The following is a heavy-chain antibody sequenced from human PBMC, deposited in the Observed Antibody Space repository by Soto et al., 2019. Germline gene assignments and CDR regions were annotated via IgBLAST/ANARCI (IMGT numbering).Heavy chain of an antibody. CDR2: MYNTGST. Sequence: LSETLSLTCTVSGGSISSYYWSWIRQPPGKGLEWIGYMYNTGSTVYNPSFKSRVTISVDTSKNQFSLKLNSVTAADTAVYYCARDNGYSYGYTLDHWGQGTLVTVSA. J-gene: IGHJ4*02. V-gene: IGHV4-59*01. CDR3: ARDNGYSYGYTLDH. CDR1: GGSISSYY. D-gene: IGHD5-18*01.